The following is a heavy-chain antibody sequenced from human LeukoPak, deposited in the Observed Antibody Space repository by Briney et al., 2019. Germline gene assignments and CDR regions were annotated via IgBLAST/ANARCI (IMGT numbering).Heavy chain of an antibody. CDR2: IYSGGST. D-gene: IGHD6-19*01. Sequence: GGSLRLSCAASGFTVSSNYMSWVRQAPGKGLEWVSVIYSGGSTYYADSVKGRFTISRDNSKNTLYLQMNSLRAEDTAVYYCAKTHTSGWHRGGIDIWGQGTVVTVSS. CDR3: AKTHTSGWHRGGIDI. J-gene: IGHJ3*02. CDR1: GFTVSSNY. V-gene: IGHV3-53*01.